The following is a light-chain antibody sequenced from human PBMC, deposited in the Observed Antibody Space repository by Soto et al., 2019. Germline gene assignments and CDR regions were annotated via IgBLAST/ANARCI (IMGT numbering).Light chain of an antibody. Sequence: DIQMTQSPTSLSASVGDRVTITCRASQGLRNFVAWYQQKPGKATKLLIYAASTLQSGVPSRFSGSGSGTAFTLTINGLHPEDVATYSCQKYSSVPVFGPGTKVEIK. J-gene: IGKJ3*01. V-gene: IGKV1-27*01. CDR1: QGLRNF. CDR3: QKYSSVPV. CDR2: AAS.